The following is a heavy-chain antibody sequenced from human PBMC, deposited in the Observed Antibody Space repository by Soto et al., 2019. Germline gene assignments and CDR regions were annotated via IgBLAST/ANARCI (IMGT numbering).Heavy chain of an antibody. CDR2: IYYSGST. CDR3: VASNRSYYGSGAPDVYFDY. J-gene: IGHJ4*02. D-gene: IGHD3-10*01. Sequence: QVQLQESGPGLVKPSQTLSLTCTVSGGSISSGGYYWSWIRQHPGKGLEWIGYIYYSGSTYYNPSLKSRATISVDTSKNQFSLKLFSVTVADTAVYYCVASNRSYYGSGAPDVYFDYWGQGTLVTVSS. CDR1: GGSISSGGYY. V-gene: IGHV4-31*03.